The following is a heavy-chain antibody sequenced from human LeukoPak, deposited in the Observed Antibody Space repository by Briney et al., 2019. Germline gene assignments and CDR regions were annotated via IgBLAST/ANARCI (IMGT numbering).Heavy chain of an antibody. D-gene: IGHD3-22*01. J-gene: IGHJ4*02. V-gene: IGHV4-39*07. CDR1: GGSISSSSYY. CDR2: IYYSGST. CDR3: ARVGDSSGYLFDY. Sequence: KSSETLSLTCTVSGGSISSSSYYWGWIRQPPGKGLEWIGSIYYSGSTYYNPSLKSRVTISVDTSKNQFSLKLSSVTAADTAVYYCARVGDSSGYLFDYWGQGTLVTVSS.